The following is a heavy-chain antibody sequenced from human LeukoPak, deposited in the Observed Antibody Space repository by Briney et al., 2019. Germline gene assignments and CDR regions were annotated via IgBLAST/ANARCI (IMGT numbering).Heavy chain of an antibody. D-gene: IGHD3-3*01. J-gene: IGHJ6*03. CDR1: GFTFSSYW. CDR3: ARVKYYDFWSGLGDYYMDV. CDR2: IKQDGSEK. V-gene: IGHV3-7*01. Sequence: PGGSLRLSCAASGFTFSSYWMSWVRQAPGKGLEWVANIKQDGSEKYYVDSVKGRFTISRDNAKNSLYLQMNSLRAEDTAVYYCARVKYYDFWSGLGDYYMDVWGKGTTVTVSS.